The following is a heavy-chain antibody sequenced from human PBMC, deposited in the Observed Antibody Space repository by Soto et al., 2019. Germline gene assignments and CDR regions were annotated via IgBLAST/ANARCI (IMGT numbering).Heavy chain of an antibody. D-gene: IGHD6-19*01. J-gene: IGHJ4*02. Sequence: GGSLRLSCAASGFTFSSYGMHWVRQAPGKGLEWVAVIWYDGSNKYYADSVKGRFTISRDNSKNTLYLQMNSLRAEDTAVYYCARDSGLRLSGWHDYWGQGTLVTVSS. V-gene: IGHV3-33*01. CDR3: ARDSGLRLSGWHDY. CDR1: GFTFSSYG. CDR2: IWYDGSNK.